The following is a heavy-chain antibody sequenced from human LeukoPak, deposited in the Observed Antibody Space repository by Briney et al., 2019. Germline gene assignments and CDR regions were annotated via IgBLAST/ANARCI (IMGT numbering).Heavy chain of an antibody. CDR2: IYYSRST. J-gene: IGHJ4*02. D-gene: IGHD6-13*01. Sequence: SETLSLTCTVSGGSISSYYWSWIRQPPGKGLEWIGFIYYSRSTNYNPSLKSRVTISVDTSRTQLSLKLSSVTAADTAVYYCARSIHFSSWYYDYWGQGTLVIVSS. V-gene: IGHV4-59*01. CDR1: GGSISSYY. CDR3: ARSIHFSSWYYDY.